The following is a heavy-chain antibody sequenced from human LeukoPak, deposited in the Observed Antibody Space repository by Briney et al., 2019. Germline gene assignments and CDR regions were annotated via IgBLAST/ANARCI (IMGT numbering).Heavy chain of an antibody. CDR3: AKVIAVAGTSVWFDP. D-gene: IGHD6-19*01. CDR1: GFTFSSYA. V-gene: IGHV3-23*01. J-gene: IGHJ5*02. CDR2: ISGSGGST. Sequence: GGSLRLSCAASGFTFSSYAMSWVGQAAGKGLEWVSAISGSGGSTYYADSVKGRFTISRDNSKNTLYLQMNSLRAEDTAVYYCAKVIAVAGTSVWFDPWGQGTLVTVSS.